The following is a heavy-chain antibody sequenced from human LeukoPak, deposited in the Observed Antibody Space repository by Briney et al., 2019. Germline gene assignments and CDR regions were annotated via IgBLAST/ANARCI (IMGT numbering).Heavy chain of an antibody. CDR3: ARDTYYYDSSGYWWFDP. D-gene: IGHD3-22*01. Sequence: SETLSLTCTVSGGSISSYYWSWIRQPAGKGLEWIGRIYTSGSTNYNPSLESRVTMSVDTSKNQFSLKLSSVTAADTAVYYCARDTYYYDSSGYWWFDPWGQGTLVTVSS. J-gene: IGHJ5*02. CDR1: GGSISSYY. CDR2: IYTSGST. V-gene: IGHV4-4*07.